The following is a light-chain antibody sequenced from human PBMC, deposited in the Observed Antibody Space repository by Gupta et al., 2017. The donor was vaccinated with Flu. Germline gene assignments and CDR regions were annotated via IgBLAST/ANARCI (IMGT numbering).Light chain of an antibody. J-gene: IGKJ1*01. CDR3: QQDGSSPQT. V-gene: IGKV3-20*01. Sequence: GTLSLSPGERATLSCRASQSVSSSYLAWYQQKPGQAPRLLIYGASSRATGITDRFSGSGSGTDFTLTISRLEPEDFAVYYCQQDGSSPQTFGQGTKVEIK. CDR1: QSVSSSY. CDR2: GAS.